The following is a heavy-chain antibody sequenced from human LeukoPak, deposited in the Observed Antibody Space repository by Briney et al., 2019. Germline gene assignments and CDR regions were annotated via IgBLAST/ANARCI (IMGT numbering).Heavy chain of an antibody. J-gene: IGHJ4*02. V-gene: IGHV3-33*06. CDR2: IWYDGSNK. CDR1: GFTFSSYG. CDR3: AKDKDYYFDY. Sequence: GGSLRLSCAASGFTFSSYGMHWVRQAPGKGLEWVAVIWYDGSNKYYADSVKGRFTISRDNSKNTLYLQMNSLRAEDTAVYYCAKDKDYYFDYWGQGTLATVSS.